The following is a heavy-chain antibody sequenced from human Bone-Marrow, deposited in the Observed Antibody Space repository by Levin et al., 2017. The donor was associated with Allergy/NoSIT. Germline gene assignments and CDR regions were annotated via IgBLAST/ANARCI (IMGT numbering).Heavy chain of an antibody. Sequence: GKGREWIGEIYHCGSSYFYLFFSLRVTISLDKSKNQFSLKLSSVTAADTAVYYCARDRGDYDSGGYYFDSWGQGTLVTVSS. CDR2: IYHCGSS. CDR3: ARDRGDYDSGGYYFDS. V-gene: IGHV4-4*02. J-gene: IGHJ4*02. D-gene: IGHD3-22*01.